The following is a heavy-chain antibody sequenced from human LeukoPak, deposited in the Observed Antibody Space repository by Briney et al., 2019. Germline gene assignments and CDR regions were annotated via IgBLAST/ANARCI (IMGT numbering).Heavy chain of an antibody. CDR1: GYTFTGYY. V-gene: IGHV1-2*06. CDR3: ARAYSSSPKAAGYYMDV. D-gene: IGHD6-13*01. CDR2: INPNSGGT. Sequence: ASVKVSCKASGYTFTGYYMHWVRQAPGQGLEWMGRINPNSGGTNYAQKFQGRVTMTRDTSISTAYTELSRLRSDDTAVYYCARAYSSSPKAAGYYMDVWGKGTTVTVSS. J-gene: IGHJ6*03.